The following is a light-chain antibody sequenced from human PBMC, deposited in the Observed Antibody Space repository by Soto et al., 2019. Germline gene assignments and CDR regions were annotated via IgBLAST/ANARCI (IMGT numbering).Light chain of an antibody. Sequence: QPVLTQPASVSGSPGQSITISCTGTSSDVGGYNYVSWYQQYPGKAPKLMIYDVSNRPSGVSNRFSGSKSGNTASLTISGLQAEDEADYYCSSYTSSSPWVFGGGTKLTVL. V-gene: IGLV2-14*01. CDR3: SSYTSSSPWV. CDR2: DVS. J-gene: IGLJ3*02. CDR1: SSDVGGYNY.